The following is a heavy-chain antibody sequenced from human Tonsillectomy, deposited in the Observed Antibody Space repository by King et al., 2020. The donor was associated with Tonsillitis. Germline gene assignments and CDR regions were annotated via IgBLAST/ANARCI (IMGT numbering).Heavy chain of an antibody. Sequence: VQLVQSGAEVRKPGESLKISCETSGYSFDIYWIGWVRQMPGQGLEWMGFIYPGDSDTRYSPSFQGQVTVSADKSIGTASLQWSSLKASDTAMYYCARGRVVGLGDLGAFDIWGQGTMVTVSS. J-gene: IGHJ3*02. V-gene: IGHV5-51*01. CDR1: GYSFDIYW. CDR3: ARGRVVGLGDLGAFDI. D-gene: IGHD3-16*01. CDR2: IYPGDSDT.